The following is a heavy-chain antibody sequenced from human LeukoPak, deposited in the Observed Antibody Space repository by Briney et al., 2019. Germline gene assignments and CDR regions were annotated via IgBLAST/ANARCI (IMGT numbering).Heavy chain of an antibody. V-gene: IGHV4-59*01. Sequence: SETLSLTCTVSGGSISSYYWSWIRQPPGKGLEWIGYIYYSGSTNYNPSLKSRVTISVDTSKNQFSLKLSSVTAADTAVYYCARVSYDILTGYPMYYFDYWGQGTLVTVSS. CDR2: IYYSGST. D-gene: IGHD3-9*01. CDR3: ARVSYDILTGYPMYYFDY. CDR1: GGSISSYY. J-gene: IGHJ4*02.